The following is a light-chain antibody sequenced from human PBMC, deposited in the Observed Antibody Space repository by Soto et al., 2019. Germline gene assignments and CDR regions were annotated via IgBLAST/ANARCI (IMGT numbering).Light chain of an antibody. J-gene: IGKJ1*01. Sequence: DIQMTQSPSTLSASVGDRVTITCRASQSISNWLAWYQQKPGKAPSLLIYDASNLETGVPSRFSGSGFGTEFTLTISSLQPGDFATYYCQQYNSYSTFGQGTKV. CDR2: DAS. V-gene: IGKV1-5*01. CDR1: QSISNW. CDR3: QQYNSYST.